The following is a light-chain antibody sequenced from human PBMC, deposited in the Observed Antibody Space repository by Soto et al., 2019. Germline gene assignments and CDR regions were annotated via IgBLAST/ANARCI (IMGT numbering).Light chain of an antibody. CDR1: QSVSSK. V-gene: IGKV3-15*01. CDR3: QQFNNWPRT. J-gene: IGKJ1*01. Sequence: EIAMTQSPPTLSVSPGERAPLSCGASQSVSSKLAWYQQKPGQAPRLLIYDASTRATGIPARFSGSGSGTEFTLTISSLQSEDFAVYYCQQFNNWPRTFGQGTKVDIK. CDR2: DAS.